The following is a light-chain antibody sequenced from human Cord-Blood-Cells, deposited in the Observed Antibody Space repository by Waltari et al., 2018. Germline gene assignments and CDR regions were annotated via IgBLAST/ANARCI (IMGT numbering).Light chain of an antibody. CDR3: QQYNSYSPLT. V-gene: IGKV1-5*03. Sequence: DIQMTQSPSTLSASVGDRVTITCRASQSISSWLAWYQHKPGKAPKLLIYKASSLESGVPSRFSDSGSGTEFTLTISSLQPDDFATYYCQQYNSYSPLTFGGGTKVEIK. J-gene: IGKJ4*01. CDR2: KAS. CDR1: QSISSW.